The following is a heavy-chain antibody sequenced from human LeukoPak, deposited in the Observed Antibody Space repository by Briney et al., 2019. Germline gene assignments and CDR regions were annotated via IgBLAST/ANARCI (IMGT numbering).Heavy chain of an antibody. J-gene: IGHJ4*02. V-gene: IGHV3-30*02. D-gene: IGHD2-15*01. CDR2: IRLDGNKK. CDR1: GLTFNNYG. Sequence: GGSLRLSCVLCGLTFNNYGMHWVPKAPGKGLEGLAFIRLDGNKKYYADSVKGRFTLSRGNYRNTLYLQMNSLRAEDTAMYYCAKAVGSCDGGTCYPIGYFDYWGKGTLVTVSS. CDR3: AKAVGSCDGGTCYPIGYFDY.